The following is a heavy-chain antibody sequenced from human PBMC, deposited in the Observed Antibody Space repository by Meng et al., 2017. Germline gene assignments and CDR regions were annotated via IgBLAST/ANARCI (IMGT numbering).Heavy chain of an antibody. V-gene: IGHV4-4*02. CDR2: IYHSGST. J-gene: IGHJ4*02. CDR3: ARWSIYCSGGSCYSFDY. D-gene: IGHD2-15*01. CDR1: GGSISSSNW. Sequence: QGHLQRSGPGLVKASGTLPLTCAVSGGSISSSNWWSWVRQPPGKGLEWIGEIYHSGSTNYNPSLKSRVTISVDKSKNQFSLKLSSVTAADTAVYYCARWSIYCSGGSCYSFDYWGQGTLVTVSS.